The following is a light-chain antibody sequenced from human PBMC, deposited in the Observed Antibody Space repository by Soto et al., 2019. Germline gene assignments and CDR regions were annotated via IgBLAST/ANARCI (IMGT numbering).Light chain of an antibody. J-gene: IGLJ1*01. Sequence: QSVLTQPPSVSAAPGQKVTISCSGSSSNIGGNSVSRYQQLPGTAPKLLIYDDHKRPSGIPARFSASRSGTAATLGITGFHTGDEADYYCESWDSSLSAYVFGTGTKVTVL. CDR2: DDH. V-gene: IGLV1-51*01. CDR1: SSNIGGNS. CDR3: ESWDSSLSAYV.